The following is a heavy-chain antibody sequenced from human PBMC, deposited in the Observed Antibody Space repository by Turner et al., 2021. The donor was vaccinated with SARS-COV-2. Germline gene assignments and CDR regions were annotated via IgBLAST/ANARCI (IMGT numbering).Heavy chain of an antibody. V-gene: IGHV3-30-3*01. J-gene: IGHJ4*02. CDR3: ARDSGDFDY. CDR1: GFTFSSYV. Sequence: QVQLVKSGGGVVQPGRSLSTSCAASGFTFSSYVMHWVRQDPGKGLEWVAVISYDGSNKYYADSVKGRFTISRDNSKNTLYLQMNSLRAEDTAVYYCARDSGDFDYWGQGTLVTVSS. CDR2: ISYDGSNK. D-gene: IGHD3-10*01.